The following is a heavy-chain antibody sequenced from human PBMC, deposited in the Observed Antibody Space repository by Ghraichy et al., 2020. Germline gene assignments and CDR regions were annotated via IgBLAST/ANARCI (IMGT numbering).Heavy chain of an antibody. CDR3: ARGLPWRGPYYDFYGWFDP. D-gene: IGHD3-3*01. CDR1: GGSFSGYY. J-gene: IGHJ5*02. V-gene: IGHV4-34*01. Sequence: SETLSLTCAVYGGSFSGYYWSWIRQPPGKGLEWIGEINHSGSTNYNPSLKSRVTISVDTSKNQFSLKLSSVTAADTAVYYCARGLPWRGPYYDFYGWFDPWGQGTLVTVSS. CDR2: INHSGST.